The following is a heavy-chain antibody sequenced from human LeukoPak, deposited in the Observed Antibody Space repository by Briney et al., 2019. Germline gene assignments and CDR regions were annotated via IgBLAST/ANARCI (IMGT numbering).Heavy chain of an antibody. V-gene: IGHV4-39*07. CDR1: GDSITTTNYY. CDR2: IYYSGRN. CDR3: ARVQYSSSVDS. J-gene: IGHJ4*02. Sequence: SETLSLTCTVSGDSITTTNYYWGWIRQPPGKGLECIGSIYYSGRNYYNPSLKSRVTISVDTSKNQFSMKLSSVTAADTAVYYCARVQYSSSVDSWGQGTLVTVSS. D-gene: IGHD6-6*01.